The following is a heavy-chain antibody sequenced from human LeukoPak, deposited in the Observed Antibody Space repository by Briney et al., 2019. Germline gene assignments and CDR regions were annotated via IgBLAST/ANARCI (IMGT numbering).Heavy chain of an antibody. CDR1: GGTFSSYA. CDR2: IIPIFGTA. CDR3: ARLAAAENAFDI. J-gene: IGHJ3*02. D-gene: IGHD6-13*01. V-gene: IGHV1-69*13. Sequence: SVKVSCKASGGTFSSYAISWVRQAPRQGLEWMGGIIPIFGTANYAQKFQGRVTITADESTSTAYMELSSLRSEDTAVYYCARLAAAENAFDIWGQGTMVTVSS.